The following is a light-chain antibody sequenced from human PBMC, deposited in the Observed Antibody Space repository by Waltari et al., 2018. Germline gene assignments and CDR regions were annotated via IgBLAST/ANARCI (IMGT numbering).Light chain of an antibody. V-gene: IGLV1-44*01. CDR3: AVWDDNLIGWV. CDR1: SSSIGTNT. CDR2: SDI. Sequence: QSVLPQPPSASGTPGQRVTISCSGRSSSIGTNTVHWYQQLPGTAPKLLIYSDIQRPSGVPDRFSGSKSGTSASLAISGLQSEDEADYYCAVWDDNLIGWVFGGGTRLTVL. J-gene: IGLJ2*01.